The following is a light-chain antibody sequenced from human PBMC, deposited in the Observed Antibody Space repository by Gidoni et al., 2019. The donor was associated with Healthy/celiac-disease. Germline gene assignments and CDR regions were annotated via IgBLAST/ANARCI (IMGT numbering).Light chain of an antibody. V-gene: IGKV1-39*01. CDR2: AAA. CDR3: QRSYSTPYT. J-gene: IGKJ2*01. Sequence: DIQMTQSPSSLSASVGDRVTITCQASQSISSYLNWYQQKPGKAPTLLIYAAASLQSGVPSRLSGSGSGTDFTLTISSLQPEDFATYYCQRSYSTPYTFGQGTKLEIK. CDR1: QSISSY.